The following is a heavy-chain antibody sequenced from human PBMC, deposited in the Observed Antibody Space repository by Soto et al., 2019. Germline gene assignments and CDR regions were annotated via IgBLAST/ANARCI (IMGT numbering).Heavy chain of an antibody. CDR3: ARGFCSGGTCYSGVS. D-gene: IGHD2-15*01. J-gene: IGHJ5*02. CDR2: TRNKTKSYST. Sequence: PGGCLRLSCAATGFSFSDHYMDWVRQAPGKGLEWVGRTRNKTKSYSTEYAASVKGRFTISRDESGNSLYLQMNSLKTEDTAVYYCARGFCSGGTCYSGVSWGQGTLVSVSS. CDR1: GFSFSDHY. V-gene: IGHV3-72*01.